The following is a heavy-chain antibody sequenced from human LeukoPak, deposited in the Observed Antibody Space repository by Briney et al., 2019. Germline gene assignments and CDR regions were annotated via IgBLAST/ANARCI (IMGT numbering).Heavy chain of an antibody. D-gene: IGHD3-10*01. CDR1: GGFISSHY. Sequence: AEALSLTCTVSGGFISSHYWSWIRQPPGKGLEWIGYIYYSGSTNYNPSLRSRVTISVDTSKNQFSLKLSSVTAADTDGYYCARAGRGGGAMDVWGKGTTVTVSS. V-gene: IGHV4-59*11. CDR3: ARAGRGGGAMDV. J-gene: IGHJ6*03. CDR2: IYYSGST.